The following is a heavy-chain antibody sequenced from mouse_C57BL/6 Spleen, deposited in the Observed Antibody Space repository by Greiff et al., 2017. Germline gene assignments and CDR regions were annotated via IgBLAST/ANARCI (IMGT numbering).Heavy chain of an antibody. V-gene: IGHV1-39*01. CDR3: ARYPYYGSSFYAMDY. Sequence: VQLKESGPELVKPGASVKISCKASGYSFTDYNMNWVKQSNGKSLEWIGVINPNYGTTSYNQKFKGKATLTVDQSSSTAYMQLNSLTSEDSAVYYCARYPYYGSSFYAMDYWGQGTSVTVSS. CDR1: GYSFTDYN. J-gene: IGHJ4*01. D-gene: IGHD1-1*01. CDR2: INPNYGTT.